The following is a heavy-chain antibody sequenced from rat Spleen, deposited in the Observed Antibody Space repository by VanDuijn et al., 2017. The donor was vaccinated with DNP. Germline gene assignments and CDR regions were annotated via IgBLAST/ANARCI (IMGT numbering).Heavy chain of an antibody. V-gene: IGHV5-31*01. CDR2: ITGGSGIT. Sequence: EVHLVESGGGLVQPGRSLKLSCIASGFTFNNYWMTWIRQVPGKGLEWVASITGGSGITSYPDSVKGRFTISRDNANRTLYLQMDSLRSDDTATYYCATLGSDWFAYWGQGTLVTVSS. CDR1: GFTFNNYW. D-gene: IGHD4-6*01. J-gene: IGHJ3*01. CDR3: ATLGSDWFAY.